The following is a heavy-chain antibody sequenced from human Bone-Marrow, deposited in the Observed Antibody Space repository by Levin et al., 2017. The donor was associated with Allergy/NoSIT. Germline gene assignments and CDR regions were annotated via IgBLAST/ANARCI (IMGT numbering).Heavy chain of an antibody. CDR2: INEDSGTI. J-gene: IGHJ4*02. CDR1: GFSFRDYE. Sequence: GESLKISCEASGFSFRDYEMTWVRQAPGKGLEWISYINEDSGTIYYADSVRGRFTISRDNGRNSLYLQMNSLRVEDTAVYYCASGPISDYWGQGAQVSVSS. CDR3: ASGPISDY. D-gene: IGHD3-3*01. V-gene: IGHV3-48*03.